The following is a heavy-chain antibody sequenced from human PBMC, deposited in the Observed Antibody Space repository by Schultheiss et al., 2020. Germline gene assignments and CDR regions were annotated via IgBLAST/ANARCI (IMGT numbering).Heavy chain of an antibody. Sequence: SQTLSLTCTVSSGSISSGGYYWSWIRQHPGKGLEWIGYIYYSGSTNYNPSLKSRVTISVDTSKNQFSLKLSSVTAADTAVYYCARDLGRYQLLWGGGYYFDYWGQGTLVTVSS. J-gene: IGHJ4*02. D-gene: IGHD2-2*01. CDR1: SGSISSGGYY. CDR3: ARDLGRYQLLWGGGYYFDY. V-gene: IGHV4-31*03. CDR2: IYYSGST.